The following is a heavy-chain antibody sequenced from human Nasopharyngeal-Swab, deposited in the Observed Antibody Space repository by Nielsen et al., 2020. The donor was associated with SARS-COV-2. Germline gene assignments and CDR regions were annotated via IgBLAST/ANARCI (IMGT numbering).Heavy chain of an antibody. J-gene: IGHJ4*02. CDR1: GGSISSSSYY. V-gene: IGHV4-39*02. D-gene: IGHD4/OR15-4a*01. Sequence: GSLRLSCTVSGGSISSSSYYWGWIRQPPGKGLEWIGSIYYSGSTYYNPSLKSRVTISVDTSKNQFSLKLSSVTAADTAMYYCAREGHYGASISLHDHWGQGTLVTVSS. CDR3: AREGHYGASISLHDH. CDR2: IYYSGST.